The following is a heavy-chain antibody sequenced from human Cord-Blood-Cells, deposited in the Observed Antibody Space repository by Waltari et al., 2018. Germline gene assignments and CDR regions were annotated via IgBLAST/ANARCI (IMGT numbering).Heavy chain of an antibody. CDR3: ARGGEQLIYWYFDL. Sequence: QVQLQQWGAGLLKPSETLSLTCAVYGGSFSGYYWSWIRQPPGKGREWIGELTHSGSTNYNPSLRSRGTISVDTAKNQFSLKLSSVTAADTAVYYCARGGEQLIYWYFDLWGRGTLVTVSS. CDR2: LTHSGST. V-gene: IGHV4-34*01. J-gene: IGHJ2*01. D-gene: IGHD6-6*01. CDR1: GGSFSGYY.